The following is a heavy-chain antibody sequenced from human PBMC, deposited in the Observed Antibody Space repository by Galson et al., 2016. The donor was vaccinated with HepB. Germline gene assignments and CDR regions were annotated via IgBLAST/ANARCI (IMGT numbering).Heavy chain of an antibody. CDR1: GYTFTSYG. Sequence: SVKVSCKASGYTFTSYGISWVRQAPGQGLEWMGWISAYNGNTNYAQKLQGRVTMTTDTSTSTAYMELRSLRSDDTAVNYCARDYLRRTTYRGGMDVWGQGTSVTVSS. D-gene: IGHD4-11*01. CDR3: ARDYLRRTTYRGGMDV. J-gene: IGHJ6*02. V-gene: IGHV1-18*01. CDR2: ISAYNGNT.